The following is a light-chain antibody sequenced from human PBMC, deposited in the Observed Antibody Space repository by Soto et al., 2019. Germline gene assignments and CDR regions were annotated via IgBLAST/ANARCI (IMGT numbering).Light chain of an antibody. CDR1: QLISSW. V-gene: IGKV1-12*01. CDR3: QVFGSSPRYT. J-gene: IGKJ2*01. Sequence: DIQMTQSPSSLAASVGDRVTITCRASQLISSWLVWYQQKPGHAPKLLIYAASNLQSGVPSRFSGSGSGTDFTLTISRLEPEDFAVYYCQVFGSSPRYTFGRGTKLEIK. CDR2: AAS.